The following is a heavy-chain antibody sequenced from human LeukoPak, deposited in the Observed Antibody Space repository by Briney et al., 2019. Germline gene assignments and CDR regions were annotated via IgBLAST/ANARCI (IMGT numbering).Heavy chain of an antibody. Sequence: ASVKVSCKASGYTFTGYYMHWVRQAPGQGLEWMGRINPNSGGTNYAQKFQGRVTMTRDTSISTAYMELSRLRSDDTAVYYCARGCGDFWSGYCPNWFDPWGQGTLVTVSS. J-gene: IGHJ5*02. CDR1: GYTFTGYY. CDR2: INPNSGGT. V-gene: IGHV1-2*06. D-gene: IGHD3-3*01. CDR3: ARGCGDFWSGYCPNWFDP.